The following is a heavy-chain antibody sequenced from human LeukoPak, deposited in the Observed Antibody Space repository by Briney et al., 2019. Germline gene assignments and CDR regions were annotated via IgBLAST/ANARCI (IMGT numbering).Heavy chain of an antibody. Sequence: SPSETLSLTCTVSGGSISSSSYYWGWIRQPPGKGLEWIGSIYYSGSTYYNPSLKSRVTISVDTSKNQFSLKLSSVTAADTAVYYCAREEDGYNRPLGYWGQGTLVTVSS. D-gene: IGHD5-24*01. V-gene: IGHV4-39*07. CDR3: AREEDGYNRPLGY. CDR1: GGSISSSSYY. CDR2: IYYSGST. J-gene: IGHJ4*02.